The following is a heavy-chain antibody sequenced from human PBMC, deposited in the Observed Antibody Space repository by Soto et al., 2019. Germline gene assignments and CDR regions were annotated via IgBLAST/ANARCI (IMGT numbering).Heavy chain of an antibody. Sequence: GGSLRLSCAASGFTSSSYSMNWVRQAPGKGLEWVSSISSSSSYIYYADSVKGRFTISRDNAKNSLYLQMNSLRAEDTAVYYCARDPLPSLGPRFFDYWGQGTLVTVS. D-gene: IGHD3-16*01. CDR3: ARDPLPSLGPRFFDY. CDR2: ISSSSSYI. V-gene: IGHV3-21*01. CDR1: GFTSSSYS. J-gene: IGHJ4*02.